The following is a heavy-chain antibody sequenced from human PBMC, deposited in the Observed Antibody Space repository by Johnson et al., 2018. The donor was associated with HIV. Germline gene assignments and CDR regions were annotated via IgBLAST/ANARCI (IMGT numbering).Heavy chain of an antibody. V-gene: IGHV3-30-3*01. CDR2: ISYDGSNK. D-gene: IGHD1-1*01. CDR1: GFTFSSYA. Sequence: QVQLVESGGGVVQPGRSLRLSCAASGFTFSSYAMHWVRQAPGKGLEWVAVISYDGSNKYYADSVKGRFTISRDNSKNTLYLQMNSLRAEDTAVYYCAREGTLGAFDIWGQGTMDTVSS. CDR3: AREGTLGAFDI. J-gene: IGHJ3*02.